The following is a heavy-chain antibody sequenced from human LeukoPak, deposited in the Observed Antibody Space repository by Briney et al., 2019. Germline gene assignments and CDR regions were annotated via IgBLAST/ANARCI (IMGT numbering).Heavy chain of an antibody. D-gene: IGHD5-18*01. Sequence: PGGSLRLSCAASGFTFSSYAMSWVRQAPGKGLEWVSAISGSGGSTYYADSVKGRFTISRDNSKNTLYLQMNSLRAEDTAVYYCAKGGRRGYSYGPAYWGQGTLVTVSS. CDR1: GFTFSSYA. CDR3: AKGGRRGYSYGPAY. CDR2: ISGSGGST. J-gene: IGHJ4*02. V-gene: IGHV3-23*01.